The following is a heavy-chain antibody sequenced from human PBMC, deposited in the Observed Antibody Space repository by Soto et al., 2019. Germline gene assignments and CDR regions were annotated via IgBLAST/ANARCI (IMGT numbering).Heavy chain of an antibody. CDR2: ISGSGGST. J-gene: IGHJ4*02. Sequence: GGSLRLSCAASGFTFSSYAMSWVRQAPGKGLEWVSAISGSGGSTYYAESVKGRFTISRDNSKNTLYLQMNSLRAEDTAVYYCAKERYSRAKDPDAAAGIDYWGQGTLVTVSS. V-gene: IGHV3-23*01. CDR3: AKERYSRAKDPDAAAGIDY. D-gene: IGHD6-13*01. CDR1: GFTFSSYA.